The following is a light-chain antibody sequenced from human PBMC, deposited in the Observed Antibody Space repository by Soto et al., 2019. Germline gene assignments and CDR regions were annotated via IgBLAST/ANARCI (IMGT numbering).Light chain of an antibody. CDR1: QSISSW. V-gene: IGKV1-5*03. CDR3: QQYNSYSWT. CDR2: KAS. Sequence: DIQMTQSTSTLSASVGDRVTITCRASQSISSWLAWYQQKPGKAPKLLIYKASSLESGVPSRFSGSGSGTEFTLTISSLQPDDFATYYCQQYNSYSWTFGQGTMVDIK. J-gene: IGKJ1*01.